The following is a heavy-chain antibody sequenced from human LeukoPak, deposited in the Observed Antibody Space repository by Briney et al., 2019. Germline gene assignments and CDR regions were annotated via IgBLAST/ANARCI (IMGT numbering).Heavy chain of an antibody. D-gene: IGHD3-22*01. CDR1: GAFFSGGDQY. J-gene: IGHJ4*02. CDR3: SRGLDSRKLGY. V-gene: IGHV4-31*03. CDR2: IHPSGTL. Sequence: SETLSLTCTVSGAFFSGGDQYWNWIRQSPGKGLEWIGSIHPSGTLYYNPSLESRVTISIDTSENQFSLNLNSVTAADTAVYFCSRGLDSRKLGYWGQGTLVTVSS.